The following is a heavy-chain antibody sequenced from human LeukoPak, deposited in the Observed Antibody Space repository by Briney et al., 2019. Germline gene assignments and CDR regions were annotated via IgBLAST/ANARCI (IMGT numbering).Heavy chain of an antibody. V-gene: IGHV3-23*01. CDR1: GFTFSSHG. D-gene: IGHD1-26*01. CDR3: ARLRGLYSDTNRYQTALDC. Sequence: GGSLRLSCAASGFTFSSHGMNWVRQAPGKGLEWVSGITGSGGNRYYADSVKGRFTISRDNSKNSLYVQMNSLRAEDTAVYYCARLRGLYSDTNRYQTALDCWGQGTLVTVSS. CDR2: ITGSGGNR. J-gene: IGHJ4*02.